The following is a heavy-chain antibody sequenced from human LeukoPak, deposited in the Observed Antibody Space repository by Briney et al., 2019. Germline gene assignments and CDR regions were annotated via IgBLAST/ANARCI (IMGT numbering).Heavy chain of an antibody. J-gene: IGHJ4*02. CDR1: GFTFSSYE. V-gene: IGHV3-48*03. Sequence: GGSLRLSCAASGFTFSSYEMNWVRQAPGKGLEWVSYISSSGSTIYYADSVKGRFTISRDNAKNTLYLQMNSLRAEDTALYYCARAPGGTMVLDYWGQGTLVTVSS. D-gene: IGHD3-10*01. CDR3: ARAPGGTMVLDY. CDR2: ISSSGSTI.